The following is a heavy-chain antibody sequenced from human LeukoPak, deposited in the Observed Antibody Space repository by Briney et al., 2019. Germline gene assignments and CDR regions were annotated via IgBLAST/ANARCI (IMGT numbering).Heavy chain of an antibody. CDR1: GFTFSDYY. CDR2: ISSSGSTI. CDR3: ARACGGDCYPSSGP. J-gene: IGHJ5*02. Sequence: GGSLRLSCAASGFTFSDYYMSWIRQAPGEGLEWVSYISSSGSTIYYADSVKGRFTISRDNAKNSLYLQMNSLRAEDTAVYYCARACGGDCYPSSGPWGQGTLVTVSS. V-gene: IGHV3-11*01. D-gene: IGHD2-21*02.